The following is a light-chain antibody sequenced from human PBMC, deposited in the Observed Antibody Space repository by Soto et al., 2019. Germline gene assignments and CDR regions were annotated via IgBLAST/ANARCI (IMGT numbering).Light chain of an antibody. Sequence: HSVLTQPPSASGTPGQRVTISCSGSSSNIGSNYVYWYQQLPGTVPQLLIYRNNERPSGVPDRFSGSKSGSSASLAISGLRSEDEADYYCAAWDDSLSGVVFGTGTKLTVL. CDR1: SSNIGSNY. J-gene: IGLJ2*01. V-gene: IGLV1-47*01. CDR2: RNN. CDR3: AAWDDSLSGVV.